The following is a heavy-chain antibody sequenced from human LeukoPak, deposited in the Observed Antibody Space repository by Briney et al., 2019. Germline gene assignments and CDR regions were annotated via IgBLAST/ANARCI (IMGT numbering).Heavy chain of an antibody. D-gene: IGHD5-18*01. J-gene: IGHJ4*02. V-gene: IGHV3-21*01. CDR1: GFTFSSYS. Sequence: PGGSLRLSCAASGFTFSSYSMNWVRQAPGKGLEWVSSISISSSYIYYADSAKGRFTISRDNAKNSLYLQMNSLRAEDTAVYYCARGTVAVGYHHENADYWGQGTLVTASS. CDR3: ARGTVAVGYHHENADY. CDR2: ISISSSYI.